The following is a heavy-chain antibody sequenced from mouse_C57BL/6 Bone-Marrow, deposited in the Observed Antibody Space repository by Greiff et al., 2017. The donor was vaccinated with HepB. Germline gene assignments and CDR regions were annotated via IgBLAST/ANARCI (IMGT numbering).Heavy chain of an antibody. CDR1: GFTFSSYA. CDR3: ARDPLYSNYDFDY. J-gene: IGHJ2*01. Sequence: EVNLVESGGGLVKPGGSLKLSCAASGFTFSSYAMSWVRQTPEKRLEWVATISDGGSYTYYPDNVKGRFTISRDNAKNNLYLQMSHLKSEDTAMYYCARDPLYSNYDFDYWGQGTTLTVSS. V-gene: IGHV5-4*01. D-gene: IGHD2-5*01. CDR2: ISDGGSYT.